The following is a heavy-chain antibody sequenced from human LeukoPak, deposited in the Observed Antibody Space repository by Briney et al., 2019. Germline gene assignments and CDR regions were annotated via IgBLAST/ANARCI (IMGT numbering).Heavy chain of an antibody. J-gene: IGHJ6*02. V-gene: IGHV4-59*01. CDR2: IYYSGST. Sequence: PSETLSLTCTVSGGSISSYYWSWIRQPPGKGLEWIGYIYYSGSTNYNPSLKSRVTISVDTSKNQLSLKLSSVTAADTAVYYCARDLGLVRGVPSYYYYGMDVWGQGTTVTVSS. D-gene: IGHD3-10*01. CDR3: ARDLGLVRGVPSYYYYGMDV. CDR1: GGSISSYY.